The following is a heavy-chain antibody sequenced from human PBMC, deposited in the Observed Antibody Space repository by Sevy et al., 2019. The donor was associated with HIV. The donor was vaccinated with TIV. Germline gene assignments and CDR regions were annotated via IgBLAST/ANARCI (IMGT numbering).Heavy chain of an antibody. D-gene: IGHD3-22*01. Sequence: GGSLRLSCAATGFTVSKYAMHWVRQAPGKGMEWVAIIWSDGAYQYHGDSVKGRFTISRDNSKNTLYLQMNNVRVEDTAVYDCARGGYYYDNAAYYALDSWGQGTLVTVSS. CDR2: IWSDGAYQ. CDR1: GFTVSKYA. J-gene: IGHJ5*01. CDR3: ARGGYYYDNAAYYALDS. V-gene: IGHV3-33*01.